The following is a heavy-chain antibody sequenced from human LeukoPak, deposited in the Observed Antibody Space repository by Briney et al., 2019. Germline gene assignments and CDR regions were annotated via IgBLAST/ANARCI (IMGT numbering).Heavy chain of an antibody. CDR1: GGSISSYY. J-gene: IGHJ5*02. CDR2: IYYSGST. V-gene: IGHV4-59*01. Sequence: PSETLSLTCTVSGGSISSYYWSWIRQPPGKGLEWIGYIYYSGSTNYNPSLKSRVAISVDTSKNQFSLKLSSVTAADTAVYYCARVGVNYDYVWGSYRYSVWFDPWGQGTLVTVSS. CDR3: ARVGVNYDYVWGSYRYSVWFDP. D-gene: IGHD3-16*02.